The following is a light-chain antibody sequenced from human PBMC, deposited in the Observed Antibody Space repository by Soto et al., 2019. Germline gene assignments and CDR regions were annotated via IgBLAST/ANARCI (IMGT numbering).Light chain of an antibody. CDR3: RQLNSYPQT. Sequence: IQLTQAPYYLSASVGDRVTITCQASRGISSYLAWYQQKPGKAPKLLVYSASTLQSGVPSRFSGSGSGPDFTLTISSLQPEDSATYFCRQLNSYPQTFGQGTRLEIK. V-gene: IGKV1-9*01. CDR2: SAS. CDR1: RGISSY. J-gene: IGKJ5*01.